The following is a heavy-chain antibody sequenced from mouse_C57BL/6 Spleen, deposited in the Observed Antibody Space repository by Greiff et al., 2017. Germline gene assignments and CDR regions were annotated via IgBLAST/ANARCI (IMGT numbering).Heavy chain of an antibody. J-gene: IGHJ2*01. CDR1: GYTFTDYY. Sequence: VQLQQSGPELVKPGASVKISCKASGYTFTDYYMNWVKQSHGKSLEWIGDINPNNGGTSYNQKFKGKATLTVDKSSSTAYMELRSLTSEDSAVYYCARGEDDYVSYWGQGTTLTVSS. D-gene: IGHD2-4*01. CDR3: ARGEDDYVSY. CDR2: INPNNGGT. V-gene: IGHV1-26*01.